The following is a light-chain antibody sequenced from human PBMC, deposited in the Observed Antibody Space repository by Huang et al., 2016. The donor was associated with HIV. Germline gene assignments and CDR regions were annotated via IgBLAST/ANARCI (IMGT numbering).Light chain of an antibody. V-gene: IGKV3-15*01. CDR1: QTVNSN. CDR3: QQYNNWLA. J-gene: IGKJ1*01. CDR2: GAS. Sequence: EIVMTQSPATLSVSPGERATLSCRASQTVNSNLAWYQHKPGQAPRLLIYGASTRATGVPARFSGSGSGTKFTLTTRGLQSEDFAVYYCQQYNNWLAFGQGTKVEIK.